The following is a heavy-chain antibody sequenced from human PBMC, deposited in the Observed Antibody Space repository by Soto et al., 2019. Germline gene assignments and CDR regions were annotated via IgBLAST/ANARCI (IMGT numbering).Heavy chain of an antibody. Sequence: GVSLRLSCVASGFTFSSYAMHWVRQAPGKGLEWVAVISYDGSNKYYADSVKGRFTISRDNSKNTLYLQMNSLRAEDTAVYYCARDTDYYDSSGPIDYWGQGTLVTVSS. CDR3: ARDTDYYDSSGPIDY. J-gene: IGHJ4*02. V-gene: IGHV3-30-3*01. D-gene: IGHD3-22*01. CDR1: GFTFSSYA. CDR2: ISYDGSNK.